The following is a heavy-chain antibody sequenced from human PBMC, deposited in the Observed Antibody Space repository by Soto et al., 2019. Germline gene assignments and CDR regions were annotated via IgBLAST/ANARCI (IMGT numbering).Heavy chain of an antibody. V-gene: IGHV4-59*01. CDR1: GCSINSYY. D-gene: IGHD3-22*01. J-gene: IGHJ3*01. CDR3: ARIGGWYDSSGYYWGFDAFDF. Sequence: PSETLCLTCTFSGCSINSYYGSWIRHRPGKGQELIGYIYYSGSTNYNPSLKSRVTISVDTSKNQFSLKLSSVTAADTAVYYCARIGGWYDSSGYYWGFDAFDFWGQGTMVTVS. CDR2: IYYSGST.